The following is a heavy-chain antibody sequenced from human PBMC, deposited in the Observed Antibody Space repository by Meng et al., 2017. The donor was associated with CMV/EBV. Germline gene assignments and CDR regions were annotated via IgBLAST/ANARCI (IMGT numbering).Heavy chain of an antibody. V-gene: IGHV3-7*01. Sequence: GESLKISCAASGFTFSSYWVSWVRQAPGKGLEWVANIKQDGSEKYYADSVKGRFTISRDNAKNSLYLQMNSLRAEDTAVYYCARDIRRQWLVRGDYFDYWGQGTLVTVSS. J-gene: IGHJ4*02. CDR3: ARDIRRQWLVRGDYFDY. CDR2: IKQDGSEK. CDR1: GFTFSSYW. D-gene: IGHD6-19*01.